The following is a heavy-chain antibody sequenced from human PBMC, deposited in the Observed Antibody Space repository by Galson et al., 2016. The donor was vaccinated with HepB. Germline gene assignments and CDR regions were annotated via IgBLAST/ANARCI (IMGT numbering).Heavy chain of an antibody. Sequence: RLSCAVSGFTFSRSWMTWVRQIPGTGLERVANINQDGNEKYYVDSVKGRFTISRDNAKNSLYLQMNTLRAEDTAVYYCARDYYRSADYWGQGTLVTVSS. V-gene: IGHV3-7*01. CDR2: INQDGNEK. D-gene: IGHD3-22*01. J-gene: IGHJ4*02. CDR3: ARDYYRSADY. CDR1: GFTFSRSW.